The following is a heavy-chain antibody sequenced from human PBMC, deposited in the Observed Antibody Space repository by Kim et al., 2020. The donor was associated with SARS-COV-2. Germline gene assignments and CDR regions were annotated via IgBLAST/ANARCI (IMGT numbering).Heavy chain of an antibody. Sequence: SETLSLTCAVYGGSFSGYYRSWIRQPPGKGLEWIGEINHSGSTNYNPSLKSRVTISVDTSKNQFSLKLSSVTAADTAVYYCARGEYSSSWYGKHNWFDPWGQGTLVTVSS. CDR3: ARGEYSSSWYGKHNWFDP. CDR2: INHSGST. V-gene: IGHV4-34*01. D-gene: IGHD6-13*01. J-gene: IGHJ5*02. CDR1: GGSFSGYY.